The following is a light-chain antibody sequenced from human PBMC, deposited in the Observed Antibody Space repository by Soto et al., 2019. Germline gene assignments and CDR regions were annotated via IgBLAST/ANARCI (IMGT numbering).Light chain of an antibody. CDR3: QQYNNWPPLT. Sequence: EIVMTQSPATLSVSPGERATLSCRASQSAGSNLAWYQQQPGQSPRLLIYGVSIRATGVPARFSASGSGTEFTLTISSLQSEDFAIYYCQQYNNWPPLTFGGGTKAEIK. V-gene: IGKV3-15*01. CDR1: QSAGSN. CDR2: GVS. J-gene: IGKJ4*01.